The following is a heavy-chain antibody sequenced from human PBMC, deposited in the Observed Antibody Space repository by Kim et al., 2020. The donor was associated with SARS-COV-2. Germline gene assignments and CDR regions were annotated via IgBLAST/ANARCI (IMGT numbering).Heavy chain of an antibody. Sequence: SETLSLTCTVSGGSISSYYWSWIRQPPGKGLEWIGYIYYSGSTNYNPSLKSRVTISVDTSKNQFSLKLSSVTAADTAVYYCASFRGGYYYYAMDVWGQGTTVTVSS. V-gene: IGHV4-59*08. CDR3: ASFRGGYYYYAMDV. CDR2: IYYSGST. J-gene: IGHJ6*02. CDR1: GGSISSYY. D-gene: IGHD3-10*01.